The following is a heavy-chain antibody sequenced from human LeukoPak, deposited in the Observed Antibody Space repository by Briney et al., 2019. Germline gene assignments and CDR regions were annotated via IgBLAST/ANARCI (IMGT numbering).Heavy chain of an antibody. V-gene: IGHV3-23*01. D-gene: IGHD2-21*02. CDR2: ISGSGVST. CDR3: ASPLPHYGGDRVLDF. Sequence: QPGGSLRLSCAASGFTFSSYAMSWVRRAPGKGLEWVSAISGSGVSTFYADSVKGRFTISRDDSKTTLYLQMNSLRVEDTAVYYCASPLPHYGGDRVLDFWGQGTLVTVSS. J-gene: IGHJ4*02. CDR1: GFTFSSYA.